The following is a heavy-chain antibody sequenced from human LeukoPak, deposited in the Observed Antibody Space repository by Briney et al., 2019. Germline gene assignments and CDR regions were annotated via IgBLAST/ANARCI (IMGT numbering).Heavy chain of an antibody. Sequence: TGGSLRLSCAASGFTFSSYWMSWVRQAPGKGLEWVANIKQDGSEKYYVDSVKGRFTISRDNAKNSLYLQMNSLRAEDTAVYYCARGGDYGDYDFFDYWGQGTLVTVSS. CDR2: IKQDGSEK. V-gene: IGHV3-7*01. CDR3: ARGGDYGDYDFFDY. J-gene: IGHJ4*02. D-gene: IGHD4-17*01. CDR1: GFTFSSYW.